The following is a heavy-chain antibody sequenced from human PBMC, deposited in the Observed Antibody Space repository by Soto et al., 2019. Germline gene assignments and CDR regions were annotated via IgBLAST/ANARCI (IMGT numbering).Heavy chain of an antibody. CDR1: GFTFTSSA. CDR2: IVVGSGNT. CDR3: AADLVSYYYDSSGYYRFDY. J-gene: IGHJ4*02. V-gene: IGHV1-58*02. D-gene: IGHD3-22*01. Sequence: QMQLVQSGHEVKKPGTSVKVSCKASGFTFTSSAMQWVRQARGQRLEWIGWIVVGSGNTNYAQKFQERVTITRDMSTSTAYMELSSLRSDDTAVYYCAADLVSYYYDSSGYYRFDYWGQGTLVTVSS.